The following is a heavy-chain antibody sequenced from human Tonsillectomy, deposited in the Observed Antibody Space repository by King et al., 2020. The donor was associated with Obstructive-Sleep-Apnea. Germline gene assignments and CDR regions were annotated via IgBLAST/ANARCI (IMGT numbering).Heavy chain of an antibody. CDR3: AFSDYEDIGPFDY. J-gene: IGHJ4*02. CDR1: GYTFPGYY. Sequence: VQLVQSGAEVKKPGASVKVSCRASGYTFPGYYMHWVRQAPGQGLEWMGWINPYSGGTNYAQKFQGRVTMTRDTSISTAYMELSRLRSDDTSVYYCAFSDYEDIGPFDYWGQGTLVTVSS. V-gene: IGHV1-2*02. D-gene: IGHD2-15*01. CDR2: INPYSGGT.